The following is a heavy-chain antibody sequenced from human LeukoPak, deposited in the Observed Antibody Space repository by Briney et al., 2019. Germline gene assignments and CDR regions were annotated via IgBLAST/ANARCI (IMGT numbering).Heavy chain of an antibody. Sequence: SQTLSLTCAISGDTVPSNSAAWNWIRQSPSRGLEWLGRTYYRSNWYTDYAPSMKSRIIINPDTSKNQFSLQLNSVTPEDTAVYYCARGRREIVVVRSNRYNWFDPWGQGTLVTVSS. D-gene: IGHD3-22*01. CDR2: TYYRSNWYT. CDR1: GDTVPSNSAA. CDR3: ARGRREIVVVRSNRYNWFDP. V-gene: IGHV6-1*01. J-gene: IGHJ5*02.